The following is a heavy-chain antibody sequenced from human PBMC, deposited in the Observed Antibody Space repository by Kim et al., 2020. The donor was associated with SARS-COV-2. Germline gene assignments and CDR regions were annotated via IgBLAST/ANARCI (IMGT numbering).Heavy chain of an antibody. CDR2: ISYDGSNK. CDR3: ARDNEYQLLESYYFDY. D-gene: IGHD2-2*01. V-gene: IGHV3-30*04. CDR1: GFTFSSYA. Sequence: GGSLRLSCAASGFTFSSYAMHWVRQAPGKGLEWVAVISYDGSNKYYADSVKGRFTISRDNSKNTLYLQMNSLRAEDTAVYYCARDNEYQLLESYYFDYWGQGTLVTVSS. J-gene: IGHJ4*02.